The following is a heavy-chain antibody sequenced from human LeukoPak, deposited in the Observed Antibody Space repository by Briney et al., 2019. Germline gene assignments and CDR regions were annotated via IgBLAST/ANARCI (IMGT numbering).Heavy chain of an antibody. CDR1: GFTFSDYY. Sequence: GGSLRLSCSASGFTFSDYYMSWIRQAPGKGLEWVSYISSSGSTIYYADSVKGRFTISRDNAKNSLYLQMNSLRAEDTAVYYCARDYYDSSGHEYFQHWGQGTLVTVSS. CDR2: ISSSGSTI. J-gene: IGHJ1*01. CDR3: ARDYYDSSGHEYFQH. D-gene: IGHD3-22*01. V-gene: IGHV3-11*04.